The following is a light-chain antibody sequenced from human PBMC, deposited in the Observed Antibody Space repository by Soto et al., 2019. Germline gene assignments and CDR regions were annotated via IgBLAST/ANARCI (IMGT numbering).Light chain of an antibody. CDR3: SSYTSSSTLVV. CDR1: SNDVRGYNY. V-gene: IGLV2-14*01. Sequence: QSALTQPASVSGSPGQSITISCTGTSNDVRGYNYVSWYQQHPGKAPKLMIYEVSNRPSGVSNRFSGSKSGNTASLTISGLQAEDEADYYCSSYTSSSTLVVFGGGTKLTVL. J-gene: IGLJ2*01. CDR2: EVS.